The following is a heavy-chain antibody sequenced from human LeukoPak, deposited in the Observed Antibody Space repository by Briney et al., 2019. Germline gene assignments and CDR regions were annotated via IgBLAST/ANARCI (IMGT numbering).Heavy chain of an antibody. Sequence: GASVKVSCKASGGTFSSYAISWVRQAPGQGLEWMGGIIPIFGTANYAQKLQGRVTMTTDTSTSTAYMELRSLRSDDTAVYYCAREGAVRTVLTAMVTNYYYGMDVWGQGTTVTVSS. V-gene: IGHV1-69*05. CDR1: GGTFSSYA. CDR3: AREGAVRTVLTAMVTNYYYGMDV. D-gene: IGHD5-18*01. J-gene: IGHJ6*02. CDR2: IIPIFGTA.